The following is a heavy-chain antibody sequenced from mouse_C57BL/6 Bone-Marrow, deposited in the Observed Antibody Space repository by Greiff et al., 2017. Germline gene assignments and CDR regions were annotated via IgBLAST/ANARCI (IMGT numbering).Heavy chain of an antibody. Sequence: EVQLQQSGPVLVKPGASVKMSCKASGYTFTDYYMNWVKQSHGKSLEWIGVINPYNGGTSYNQQFKGKATLTVDKSSSTAYMELNSLTSEDSAVYCCAEPYYYGSSYWYFDVWGTGTTVTVSS. D-gene: IGHD1-1*01. CDR1: GYTFTDYY. CDR3: AEPYYYGSSYWYFDV. J-gene: IGHJ1*03. CDR2: INPYNGGT. V-gene: IGHV1-19*01.